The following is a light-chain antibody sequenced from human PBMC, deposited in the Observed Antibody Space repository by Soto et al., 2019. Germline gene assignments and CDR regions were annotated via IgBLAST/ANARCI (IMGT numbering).Light chain of an antibody. Sequence: QSALTQVASVSGSPGQSITISCTGTRSDVGGYDYVSWYQQHPGKAPKLMIYNVNNRPSGVSDRFSGSKSGDTASLTISGLHAEDAANYYCSSYTSTNTEVFGGGTKLTVL. J-gene: IGLJ2*01. V-gene: IGLV2-14*03. CDR3: SSYTSTNTEV. CDR1: RSDVGGYDY. CDR2: NVN.